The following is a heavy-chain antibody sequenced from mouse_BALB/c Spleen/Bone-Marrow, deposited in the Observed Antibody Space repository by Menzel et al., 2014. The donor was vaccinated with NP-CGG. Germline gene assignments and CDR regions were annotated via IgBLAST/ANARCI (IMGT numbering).Heavy chain of an antibody. D-gene: IGHD2-14*01. V-gene: IGHV1S130*01. J-gene: IGHJ2*01. Sequence: VQLQQSGSVLVRPGASVKLSCKASGYTFTNSWIHWAKQRPGQGLEWIGEIHPNSGNTNFNEKFKVKATLTVDTSSSTAYVDLSSLTAEDSAVYCCARHHRYAYYFDYWGQGTTLTVSS. CDR1: GYTFTNSW. CDR2: IHPNSGNT. CDR3: ARHHRYAYYFDY.